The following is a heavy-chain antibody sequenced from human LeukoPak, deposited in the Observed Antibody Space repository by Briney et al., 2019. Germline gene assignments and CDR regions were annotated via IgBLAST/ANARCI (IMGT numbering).Heavy chain of an antibody. J-gene: IGHJ3*02. Sequence: PGGSLRLSCGASGFTFSTYAMSWVRQAPGKGLEWVSGISGSGATTYYADSAKGRFTISRDNSKNTLYLQMNSLRAEDTAVYYCAKSVGIIRRGAFDIWGQGTMVTVSS. V-gene: IGHV3-23*01. CDR2: ISGSGATT. CDR3: AKSVGIIRRGAFDI. D-gene: IGHD3-10*01. CDR1: GFTFSTYA.